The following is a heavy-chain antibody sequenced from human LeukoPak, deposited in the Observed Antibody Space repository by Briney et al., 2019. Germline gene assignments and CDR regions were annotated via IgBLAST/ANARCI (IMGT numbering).Heavy chain of an antibody. Sequence: SVKVSCKASGGTFSGYAISWVRQAPGQGLEWMGRIIPIFGTANYAQKFQGRVTITTDESTSAAYMELSSLRSEDTAVYYCARDLGIVVVPAAEDPNWFDPWGQGTLVTVSS. CDR2: IIPIFGTA. J-gene: IGHJ5*02. CDR1: GGTFSGYA. CDR3: ARDLGIVVVPAAEDPNWFDP. V-gene: IGHV1-69*05. D-gene: IGHD2-2*03.